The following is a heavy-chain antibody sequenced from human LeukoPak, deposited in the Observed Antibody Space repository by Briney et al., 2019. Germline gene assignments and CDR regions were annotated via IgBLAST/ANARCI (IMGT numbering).Heavy chain of an antibody. Sequence: GGSLRLSCAASGFTFSSYAMHWVRQAPGKGLEWISYISSSTISYADSVKGRFTISRDNAKNSLYLQMNSLRAEDTAVYYCARDTKYQLLSWGQGTLVTVSS. CDR1: GFTFSSYA. CDR2: ISSSTI. D-gene: IGHD2-2*01. CDR3: ARDTKYQLLS. V-gene: IGHV3-48*01. J-gene: IGHJ4*02.